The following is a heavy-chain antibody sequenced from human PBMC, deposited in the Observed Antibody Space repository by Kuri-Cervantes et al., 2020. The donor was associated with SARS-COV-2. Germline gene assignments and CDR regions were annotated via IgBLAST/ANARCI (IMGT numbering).Heavy chain of an antibody. Sequence: GGSLRLSCAASGFTFSSYSMNWVRQAPGKGLEWVSYISSSSSTIYYVDSVKGRFTISRDNAKNSLYLQMNSLRAEDTAVYYCARAGPEGSNFYWYFDLWGRGTLVTVSS. D-gene: IGHD4-23*01. J-gene: IGHJ2*01. V-gene: IGHV3-48*01. CDR3: ARAGPEGSNFYWYFDL. CDR1: GFTFSSYS. CDR2: ISSSSSTI.